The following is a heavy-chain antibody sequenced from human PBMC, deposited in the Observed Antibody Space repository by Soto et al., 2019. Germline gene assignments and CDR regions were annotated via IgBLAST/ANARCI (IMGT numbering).Heavy chain of an antibody. J-gene: IGHJ4*02. CDR3: ARDLDGVWDFDY. D-gene: IGHD2-8*01. CDR2: ITTSSSAT. Sequence: PGGSLRLSCAASGFTFNSYDMNWVRQAPGKGLEWVSYITTSSSATLYADSVKGRFTISRDNAKNSLYLQMNSLRDEDTAVYYCARDLDGVWDFDYWGQGTLVTVSS. V-gene: IGHV3-48*02. CDR1: GFTFNSYD.